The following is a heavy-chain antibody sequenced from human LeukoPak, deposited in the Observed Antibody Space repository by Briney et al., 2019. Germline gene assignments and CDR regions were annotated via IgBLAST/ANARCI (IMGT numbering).Heavy chain of an antibody. V-gene: IGHV3-7*01. J-gene: IGHJ4*02. CDR2: IKHDGSEN. CDR3: ARVAAAGFDY. D-gene: IGHD6-13*01. Sequence: GGSLRLSCAASGFTFSNYWMSWVRQAPGKGLEWVANIKHDGSENYYVDSVKGRFTISRDNAKNSLYRQMNSLRAEDTALYYCARVAAAGFDYWGQGTLVTVSS. CDR1: GFTFSNYW.